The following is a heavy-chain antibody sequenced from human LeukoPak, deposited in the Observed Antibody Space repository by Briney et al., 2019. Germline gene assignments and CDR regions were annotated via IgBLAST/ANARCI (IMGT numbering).Heavy chain of an antibody. J-gene: IGHJ4*02. Sequence: ASVKVSCKASGYTFTSYGISWVRQAPGQGLEWMGWISAYNGNTNYAQKLQGRVTMTTDTSTSTAYMELRSLRSDDTAVYYCARDGLRFLEWLLSLDYWGQGTLVTVSS. CDR3: ARDGLRFLEWLLSLDY. CDR1: GYTFTSYG. CDR2: ISAYNGNT. V-gene: IGHV1-18*01. D-gene: IGHD3-3*01.